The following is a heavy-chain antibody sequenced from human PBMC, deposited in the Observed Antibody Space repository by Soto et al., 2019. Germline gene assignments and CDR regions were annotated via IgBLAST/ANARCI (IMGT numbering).Heavy chain of an antibody. CDR3: ARTPRAQMRVLEAATRFDY. Sequence: VASVKVSCKASGYTFTTYGFNWVRQAPGQGLEWMGWISPYNGDTNYAQNFQGRVTLTTDTSTSTAYMELRRLTSDDTAVYYCARTPRAQMRVLEAATRFDYWGQGTLVTVSA. CDR1: GYTFTTYG. D-gene: IGHD2-15*01. J-gene: IGHJ4*02. CDR2: ISPYNGDT. V-gene: IGHV1-18*04.